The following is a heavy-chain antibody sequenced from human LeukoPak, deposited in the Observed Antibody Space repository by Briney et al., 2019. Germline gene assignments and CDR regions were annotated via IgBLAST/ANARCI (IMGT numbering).Heavy chain of an antibody. Sequence: GASVKVSCKASGYTFTGYYMHWVRQAPGQGLEWMGWINPNSGGTNYAQKFQGWVTMTRDTSISTPYMELSRLRSDDTAVYYCARGMNYDSSGYYPFDIWGQGTMVTVSS. J-gene: IGHJ3*02. D-gene: IGHD3-22*01. V-gene: IGHV1-2*04. CDR3: ARGMNYDSSGYYPFDI. CDR2: INPNSGGT. CDR1: GYTFTGYY.